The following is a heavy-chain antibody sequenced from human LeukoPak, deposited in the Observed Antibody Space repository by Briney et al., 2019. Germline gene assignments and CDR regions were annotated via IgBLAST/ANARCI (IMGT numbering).Heavy chain of an antibody. CDR2: INPNSGGT. V-gene: IGHV1-2*02. J-gene: IGHJ4*02. CDR3: ARGGGYSYGTF. Sequence: ASVKVSCKASVYTFTGCYMHWGRHAPRQGLEWMGWINPNSGGTNYAQKFQGRVTMTRDTSISTAYMELSRLRSDDTAVYYCARGGGYSYGTFWGQGTLVTVSS. D-gene: IGHD5-18*01. CDR1: VYTFTGCY.